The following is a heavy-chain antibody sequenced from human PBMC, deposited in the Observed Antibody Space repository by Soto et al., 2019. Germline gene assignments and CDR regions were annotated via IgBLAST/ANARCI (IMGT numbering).Heavy chain of an antibody. CDR2: IWYDGSTN. CDR3: ARERSGYQDS. Sequence: GGSLRLSCAASGFTFSSYGMHWVRQAPGKGLEWVADIWYDGSTNYYADSVKGRFTISRDNAKNSLYLQLSSLRDEDTAIYYCARERSGYQDSWGQGTLVTVSS. CDR1: GFTFSSYG. V-gene: IGHV3-33*01. J-gene: IGHJ4*02. D-gene: IGHD3-22*01.